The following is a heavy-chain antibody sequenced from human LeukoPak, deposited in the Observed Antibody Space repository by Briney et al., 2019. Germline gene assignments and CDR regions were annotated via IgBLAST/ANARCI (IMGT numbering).Heavy chain of an antibody. CDR2: ISRSSTTI. J-gene: IGHJ4*02. Sequence: GGSLRLSCAASGFTFSTYSMNWVRQAPGKGLEWVSYISRSSTTIDYADFVKGRFTISRDNAKNSLYLQMNSLRDEDTAVYYCARDRDHSNNWYIFLDYWGQGTPVTVSS. D-gene: IGHD6-13*01. CDR3: ARDRDHSNNWYIFLDY. CDR1: GFTFSTYS. V-gene: IGHV3-48*02.